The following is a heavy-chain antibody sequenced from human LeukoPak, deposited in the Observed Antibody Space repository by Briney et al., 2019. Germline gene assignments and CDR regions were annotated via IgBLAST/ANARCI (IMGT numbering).Heavy chain of an antibody. D-gene: IGHD3-10*01. CDR3: AGSTLRSVGELTFDY. V-gene: IGHV1-69*04. CDR2: VIPILGIA. CDR1: GGTFSSYA. J-gene: IGHJ4*02. Sequence: GSSVKVSCKASGGTFSSYAISWVRQAPGQGLEWMGRVIPILGIANYAQKFQGRVTITADKSTSTAYMELSSLRSEDTAVYYCAGSTLRSVGELTFDYWGQGTLVTVSS.